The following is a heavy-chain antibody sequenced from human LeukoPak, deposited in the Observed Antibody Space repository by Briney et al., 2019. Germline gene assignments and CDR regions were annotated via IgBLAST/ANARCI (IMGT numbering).Heavy chain of an antibody. Sequence: PGGSLRLSCTASGFTFGDYAMSWFRQAPGKGLEWVGFIRSKAYGGTTEYAASVKGRFTISRDDSKSIAYLHMNSLKTEDTAVYYCTRDRAGLYYYMDVWGKGTTVTVSS. CDR2: IRSKAYGGTT. CDR1: GFTFGDYA. V-gene: IGHV3-49*03. D-gene: IGHD6-19*01. CDR3: TRDRAGLYYYMDV. J-gene: IGHJ6*03.